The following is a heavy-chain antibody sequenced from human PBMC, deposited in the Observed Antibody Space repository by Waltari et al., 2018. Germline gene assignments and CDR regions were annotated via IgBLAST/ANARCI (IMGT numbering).Heavy chain of an antibody. CDR1: GFTVSSLY. CDR2: IYSGGST. CDR3: AREFRGTAAAGYFDY. D-gene: IGHD6-13*01. Sequence: EVQLVESGGGLIQPGGSLRLSCAASGFTVSSLYMRWVRRAPGKGLEWVSVIYSGGSTYYADSVKGRFTISRDNSKNTLYLQMNSLRAEDTAVYYCAREFRGTAAAGYFDYWGQGTLVTVSS. V-gene: IGHV3-53*01. J-gene: IGHJ4*02.